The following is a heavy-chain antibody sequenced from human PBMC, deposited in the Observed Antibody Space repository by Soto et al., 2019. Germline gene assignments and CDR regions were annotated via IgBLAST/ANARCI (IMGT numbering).Heavy chain of an antibody. J-gene: IGHJ6*02. CDR2: INPNSGGT. D-gene: IGHD5-12*01. V-gene: IGHV1-2*02. CDR3: ARGLVMGGIDLNLYVMDV. Sequence: ASVKVSCKASGYTFTGYYMHWVRQAPGQGLEWMGWINPNSGGTNYAQKFQGRVTMTRDTSISTAYMELSRLRSDDTAVYYCARGLVMGGIDLNLYVMDVWGQGTTVTVSS. CDR1: GYTFTGYY.